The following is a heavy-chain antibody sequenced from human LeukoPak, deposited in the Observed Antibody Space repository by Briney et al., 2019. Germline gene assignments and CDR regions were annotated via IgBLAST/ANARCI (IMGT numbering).Heavy chain of an antibody. Sequence: SETLSLTCTVSGGSISSSSYYWGWIRQPPGKGLEWIGSIYYSGSTYYNPSLKSRVTISVDTSKNQFSLKLSSVTAADTAVYYCALFRIAVAGADYWGQGTLVTVSS. CDR3: ALFRIAVAGADY. D-gene: IGHD6-19*01. J-gene: IGHJ4*02. CDR1: GGSISSSSYY. V-gene: IGHV4-39*07. CDR2: IYYSGST.